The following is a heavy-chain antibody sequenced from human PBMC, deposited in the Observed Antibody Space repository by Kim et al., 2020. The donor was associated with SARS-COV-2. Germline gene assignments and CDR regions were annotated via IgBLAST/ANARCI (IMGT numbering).Heavy chain of an antibody. J-gene: IGHJ5*02. D-gene: IGHD1-1*01. CDR1: GFTFTSFA. Sequence: GGSLRLSCAASGFTFTSFAMSWVRQAPGRGLEWVSAISPDTFYTYYADSVRGRFTISRENSKNTLFLQMSSLRAEDTATYYCMRQLFCRTVPSAGVATGFDPWVQGTVVTVSS. CDR2: ISPDTFYT. CDR3: MRQLFCRTVPSAGVATGFDP. V-gene: IGHV3-23*01.